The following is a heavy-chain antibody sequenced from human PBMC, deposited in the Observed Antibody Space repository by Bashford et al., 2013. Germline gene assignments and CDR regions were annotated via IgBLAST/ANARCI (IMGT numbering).Heavy chain of an antibody. Sequence: TLSLTCTVSGGSVSSGGYYWSWIRQHPGKGLEWVGYMYHSGSAYYNPSLKSRVNISVDTSKNQFSLRLSSVTAADTAVYYCARHVCSGGRCYWFLGSWFDPWGQGTLVTVSS. CDR1: GGSVSSGGYY. J-gene: IGHJ5*02. CDR3: ARHVCSGGRCYWFLGSWFDP. D-gene: IGHD2-15*01. CDR2: MYHSGSA. V-gene: IGHV4-31*03.